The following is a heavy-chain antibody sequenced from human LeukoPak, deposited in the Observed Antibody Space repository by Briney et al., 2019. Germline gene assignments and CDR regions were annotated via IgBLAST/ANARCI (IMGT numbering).Heavy chain of an antibody. CDR1: GGSISSGSYY. V-gene: IGHV4-61*02. J-gene: IGHJ2*01. CDR3: AREVAARPRDNWYFDL. CDR2: IYTSGST. D-gene: IGHD6-6*01. Sequence: PSQTLSLTCTVSGGSISSGSYYRSWIRQPAGKGLEWIGRIYTSGSTNYNPSLKSRVTISVDTSKNQFSLKLSSVTAADTAVYYCAREVAARPRDNWYFDLWGRGTLVTVSS.